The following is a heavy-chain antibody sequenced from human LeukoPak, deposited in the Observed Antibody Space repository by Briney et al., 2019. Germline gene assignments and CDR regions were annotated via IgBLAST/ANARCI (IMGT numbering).Heavy chain of an antibody. J-gene: IGHJ4*02. CDR2: IFGSGGSP. CDR3: GKTTVGYSSGQKPAWPVDY. CDR1: GFTFGSHA. D-gene: IGHD5-18*01. Sequence: GGSLRLSCEASGFTFGSHAMYWVRQAPGKGLEWVAGIFGSGGSPHYTDPVKGRFTISRDNSRNTVYLQINSLRAEDTAVYYCGKTTVGYSSGQKPAWPVDYWGQGTLVTVSS. V-gene: IGHV3-23*01.